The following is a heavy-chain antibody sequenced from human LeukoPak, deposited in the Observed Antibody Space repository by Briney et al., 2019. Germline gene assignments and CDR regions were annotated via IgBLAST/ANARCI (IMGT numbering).Heavy chain of an antibody. CDR1: GFTFSSYG. V-gene: IGHV3-30*02. Sequence: GGSPRLSCAASGFTFSSYGMHWVRQAPGKGLEWVAFIRYDGSNKYYADSVKGRFTISRDNSKNTLYLQMNSLRAEDTAVYYCQGTGTIAVAGKDYWGQGTLVTVSS. CDR2: IRYDGSNK. D-gene: IGHD6-19*01. J-gene: IGHJ4*02. CDR3: QGTGTIAVAGKDY.